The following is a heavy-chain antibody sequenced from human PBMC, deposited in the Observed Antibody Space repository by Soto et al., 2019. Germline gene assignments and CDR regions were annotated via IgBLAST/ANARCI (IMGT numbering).Heavy chain of an antibody. Sequence: GGSLRLSCAASGFTFSSYWMSWVRQAPGKGLEWVANIKQDGSEKYYVDSVKGRFTISRDNDKNSLYLQMNSLRAEDTAVYYCARDRDLKAFDIWGQGTMVTVSS. J-gene: IGHJ3*02. D-gene: IGHD3-10*01. V-gene: IGHV3-7*03. CDR1: GFTFSSYW. CDR2: IKQDGSEK. CDR3: ARDRDLKAFDI.